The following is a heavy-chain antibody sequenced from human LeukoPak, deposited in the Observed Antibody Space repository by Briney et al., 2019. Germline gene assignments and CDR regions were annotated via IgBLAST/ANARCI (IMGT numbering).Heavy chain of an antibody. D-gene: IGHD6-19*01. J-gene: IGHJ4*02. CDR3: AGSIAVAGTIDY. Sequence: GGSLRLSCAASGFTFSSYGMHWVRQAPGKGLEWVAVIWYGGSNKYYADSVKGRFTISRDNSKNTLYLQMNSLRAEDTAVCYCAGSIAVAGTIDYWDQGTLVTVSS. CDR2: IWYGGSNK. CDR1: GFTFSSYG. V-gene: IGHV3-33*01.